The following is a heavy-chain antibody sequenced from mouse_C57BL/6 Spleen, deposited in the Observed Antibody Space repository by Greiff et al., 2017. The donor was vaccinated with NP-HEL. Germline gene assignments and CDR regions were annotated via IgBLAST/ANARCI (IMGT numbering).Heavy chain of an antibody. Sequence: VQLQQSGPELVKPGASVKISCKASGYAFSSSWMNWVKQRPGKGLEWIGRIYPGDGDTNYNGKFKGKATLTADKSSSTAYMQLSSLTSEDSAVYFCAGSSVYDYGVDYWGQGTTLTVSS. J-gene: IGHJ2*01. CDR2: IYPGDGDT. V-gene: IGHV1-82*01. D-gene: IGHD2-4*01. CDR1: GYAFSSSW. CDR3: AGSSVYDYGVDY.